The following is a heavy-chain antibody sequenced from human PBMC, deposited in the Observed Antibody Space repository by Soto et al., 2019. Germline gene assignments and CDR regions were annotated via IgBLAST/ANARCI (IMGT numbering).Heavy chain of an antibody. J-gene: IGHJ6*01. CDR2: INQDGSEK. Sequence: EVQLVESGGGLVQPGGSLRLSCGASGFTFRTYWLSWVRQVPGKGLEWVANINQDGSEKNYVDSVKGRFTISRDNAKNFLYLQMGSPRTEATALYYWARDGSTSWYWYDGPGIECWGQGNTVNVSS. D-gene: IGHD6-13*01. V-gene: IGHV3-7*04. CDR3: ARDGSTSWYWYDGPGIEC. CDR1: GFTFRTYW.